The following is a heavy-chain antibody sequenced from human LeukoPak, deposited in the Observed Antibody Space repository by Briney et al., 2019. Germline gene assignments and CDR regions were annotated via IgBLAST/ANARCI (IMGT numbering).Heavy chain of an antibody. Sequence: GESLKISCKGSGYSFTSYWIGWVRQAPGKGLEWVANIKQDGSEKYYVDSVKGRFTISRDNAKNSLYLQMNSLRAEDTAVYYCARDERAARPTYYYYYMDVWGKGTTVTVSS. D-gene: IGHD6-13*01. V-gene: IGHV3-7*01. CDR1: GYSFTSYW. CDR3: ARDERAARPTYYYYYMDV. CDR2: IKQDGSEK. J-gene: IGHJ6*03.